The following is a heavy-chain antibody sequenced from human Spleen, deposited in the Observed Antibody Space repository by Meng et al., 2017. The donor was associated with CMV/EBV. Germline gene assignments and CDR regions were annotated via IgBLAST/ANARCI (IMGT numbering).Heavy chain of an antibody. D-gene: IGHD2-2*01. CDR3: ARAVVPDATFDP. V-gene: IGHV1-2*02. CDR1: GNTFSGYF. Sequence: ASVKVSCKASGNTFSGYFLTWVRQAPGQGLEWMGWMNPTGGGTNCAQKFQGRVTMTRDTSISTAYMELSRLTSEDTAVYYCARAVVPDATFDPWGQGTLVTVSS. J-gene: IGHJ5*02. CDR2: MNPTGGGT.